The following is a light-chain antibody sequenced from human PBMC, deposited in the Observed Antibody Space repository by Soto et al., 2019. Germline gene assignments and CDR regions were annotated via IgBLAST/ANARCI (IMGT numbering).Light chain of an antibody. CDR1: QSVSSY. CDR2: DAS. J-gene: IGKJ4*01. Sequence: EVVLTQSPATLSLSPGETATLSCRASQSVSSYLAWYQQKPGQAPRLLIYDASKTATGIPARFSGSGSGTDFTHTISSLEPEDFAVYYCQQRSGWPPSLTVGGGTKVEIK. CDR3: QQRSGWPPSLT. V-gene: IGKV3-11*01.